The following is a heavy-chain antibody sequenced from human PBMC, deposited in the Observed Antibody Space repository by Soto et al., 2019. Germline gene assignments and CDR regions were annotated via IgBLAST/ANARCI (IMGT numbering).Heavy chain of an antibody. CDR3: ATFNWNDASFDY. CDR2: IKQDGSEK. D-gene: IGHD1-20*01. CDR1: GFTFSSYW. J-gene: IGHJ4*02. V-gene: IGHV3-7*01. Sequence: GGSLRLSCAASGFTFSSYWMSWVRQAPGKGPEWVANIKQDGSEKYYVDSVKGRFTISRDNAKNSLYLQMNSLRAEDTAVYYCATFNWNDASFDYWGQGTLVTVSS.